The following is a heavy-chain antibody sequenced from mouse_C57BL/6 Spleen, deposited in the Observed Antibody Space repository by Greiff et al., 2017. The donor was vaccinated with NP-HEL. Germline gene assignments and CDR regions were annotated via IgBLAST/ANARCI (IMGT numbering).Heavy chain of an antibody. J-gene: IGHJ1*03. V-gene: IGHV5-9-1*02. Sequence: EVMLVESGEGLVKPGGSLKLSCAASGFTFSSYAMSWVRQTPEKRLEWVAYISSGGDYIYYADTVKGRFTISRDNARNTLYLQMSSLKSEDTAMYYCTRDFSPITTGYFDVWGTGTTVTVSS. CDR3: TRDFSPITTGYFDV. CDR2: ISSGGDYI. D-gene: IGHD1-1*01. CDR1: GFTFSSYA.